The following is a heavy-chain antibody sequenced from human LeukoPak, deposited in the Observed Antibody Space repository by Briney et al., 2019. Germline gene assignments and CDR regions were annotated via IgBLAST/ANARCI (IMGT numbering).Heavy chain of an antibody. J-gene: IGHJ4*02. CDR1: GGSISSYY. CDR3: ARVGGNRSYFHY. CDR2: IYYSGST. Sequence: SETLSLTCTVSGGSISSYYWSWIRQPPGKGLEWVGYIYYSGSTNYNPSLKSRVTISVDSSKNQFSLKLSSVTAADTAVYYCARVGGNRSYFHYWGQGTLVTVSS. V-gene: IGHV4-59*01. D-gene: IGHD4-23*01.